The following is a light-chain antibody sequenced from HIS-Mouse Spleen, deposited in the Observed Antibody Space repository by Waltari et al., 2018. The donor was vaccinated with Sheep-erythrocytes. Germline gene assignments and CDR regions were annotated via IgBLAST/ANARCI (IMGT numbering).Light chain of an antibody. J-gene: IGKJ2*01. V-gene: IGKV1-9*01. CDR3: QQLNSYPFLYT. CDR2: AAS. Sequence: DIQLTQSPSFLSASVGDRVTITCRASQGISSYLAWYQQKPGKAPKLLIYAASTLQSGVRSRFSGSGSGTEFTLTISSLQPEDFATYYCQQLNSYPFLYTFGQGTKLEIK. CDR1: QGISSY.